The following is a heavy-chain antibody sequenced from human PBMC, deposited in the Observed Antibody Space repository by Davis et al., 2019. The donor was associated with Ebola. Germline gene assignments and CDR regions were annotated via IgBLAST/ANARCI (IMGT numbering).Heavy chain of an antibody. J-gene: IGHJ5*02. CDR2: INHSGST. CDR3: ARGLVLEERWFDP. V-gene: IGHV4-34*01. CDR1: GGSFSGYY. Sequence: LRLSCAVYGGSFSGYYWSWIRQPPGKGLEWIGEINHSGSTNYNPSLKSRVTISVDTSKNQFSLKLSSVTAADTAVYYCARGLVLEERWFDPWGQGTLVTVSS. D-gene: IGHD1-1*01.